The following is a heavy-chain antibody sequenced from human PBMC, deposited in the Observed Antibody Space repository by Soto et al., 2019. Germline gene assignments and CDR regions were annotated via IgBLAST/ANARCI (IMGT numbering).Heavy chain of an antibody. V-gene: IGHV3-15*07. D-gene: IGHD1-20*01. J-gene: IGHJ6*02. CDR3: NTEGITGTRYYYYGMDV. CDR1: GFTFSNAW. Sequence: GGSLRLSCAASGFTFSNAWMNWVRQAPGKGLEWVGRIKSKTDGGTTEYAAPVKGRFTISRDDSKNTLYLQMNSLKTEDTAVYYCNTEGITGTRYYYYGMDVWGQGTTVTVSS. CDR2: IKSKTDGGTT.